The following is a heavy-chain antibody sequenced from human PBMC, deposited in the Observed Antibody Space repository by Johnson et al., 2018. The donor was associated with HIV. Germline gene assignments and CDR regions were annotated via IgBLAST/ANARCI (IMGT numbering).Heavy chain of an antibody. J-gene: IGHJ3*02. Sequence: VQLVESGGGVVQPGRSLRLSCAASGFTFSSYGMHWVRQAPGKGLEWISGLSWNGGTIGYADSVKGRFTISRDNAKSSLYLQMDSLRPEDTAFYFCARDQLGSKIEFSFYAFDMWGQGTLVTVSS. CDR2: LSWNGGTI. CDR3: ARDQLGSKIEFSFYAFDM. CDR1: GFTFSSYG. V-gene: IGHV3-9*01. D-gene: IGHD2-15*01.